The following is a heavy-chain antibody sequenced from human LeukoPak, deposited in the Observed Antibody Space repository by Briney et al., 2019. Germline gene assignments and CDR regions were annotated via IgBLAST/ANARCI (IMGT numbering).Heavy chain of an antibody. CDR2: ISGYSGKT. J-gene: IGHJ4*02. CDR3: ARGGCSTTSCYHFDS. D-gene: IGHD2-2*01. Sequence: ASVKVSCKASGDTFASYGISWVRQAPGQGLEWMGWISGYSGKTSYAQKFQDRVTMTRDMSTTTVYLGLNSLRSEDTAVYYCARGGCSTTSCYHFDSWGQRTLVTVSS. V-gene: IGHV1-18*01. CDR1: GDTFASYG.